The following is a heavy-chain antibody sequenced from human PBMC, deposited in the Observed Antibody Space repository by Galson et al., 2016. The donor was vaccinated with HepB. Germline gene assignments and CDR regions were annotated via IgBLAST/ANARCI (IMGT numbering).Heavy chain of an antibody. V-gene: IGHV3-15*01. Sequence: SLRLSCAASGFIFNNAWMSWVRRAPGKGLEWVGRIKSKIDGGTRDYGASVKGRFTISRDDSKETLQLQMNSLNTEDTAMYYCTTGCCSNTSCSSLDYWGQGTLVTVSS. J-gene: IGHJ4*02. CDR2: IKSKIDGGTR. CDR1: GFIFNNAW. CDR3: TTGCCSNTSCSSLDY. D-gene: IGHD2-2*01.